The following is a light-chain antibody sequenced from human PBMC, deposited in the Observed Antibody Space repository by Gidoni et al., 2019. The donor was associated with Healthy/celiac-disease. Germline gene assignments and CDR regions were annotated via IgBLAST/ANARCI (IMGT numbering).Light chain of an antibody. CDR2: AAS. CDR1: QGISSY. Sequence: DIQVTQAPSFLSASVGDRVTITCRASQGISSYLAWYQQKPGKAPKLLIYAASTLQSGVPSRFRGSGSGTEFTLTISSLQPEDFATYYCQQLNSYLFTFGPGTKVDIQ. V-gene: IGKV1-9*01. J-gene: IGKJ3*01. CDR3: QQLNSYLFT.